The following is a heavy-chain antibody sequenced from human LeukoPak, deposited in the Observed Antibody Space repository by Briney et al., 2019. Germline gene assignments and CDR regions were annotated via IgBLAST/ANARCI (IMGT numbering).Heavy chain of an antibody. CDR2: IFHSGST. Sequence: PSETLSLTCTVSGGSISSNSYYWGWIRQPPGKGLEWIGSIFHSGSTYYNPSLKSRVTISVDTSKDQFSLKLSSVTAADTAVYYCARHLSMYNWNDLGQETLVTVSS. V-gene: IGHV4-39*01. J-gene: IGHJ4*02. D-gene: IGHD1-20*01. CDR3: ARHLSMYNWND. CDR1: GGSISSNSYY.